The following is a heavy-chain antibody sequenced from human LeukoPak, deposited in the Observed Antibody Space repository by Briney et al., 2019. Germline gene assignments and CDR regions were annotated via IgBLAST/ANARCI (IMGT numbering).Heavy chain of an antibody. D-gene: IGHD3-10*01. Sequence: ASVKVSCKASGYTFTGYYMHWVRQAPGQGLEWMGWISAYNGNTNYAQKLQSRVTMTTDTSTSTAYMELRSLRSDDTAVYYCARVARYYYGSGSYYWFDPWGQGTLVTVSS. CDR1: GYTFTGYY. J-gene: IGHJ5*02. CDR2: ISAYNGNT. CDR3: ARVARYYYGSGSYYWFDP. V-gene: IGHV1-18*04.